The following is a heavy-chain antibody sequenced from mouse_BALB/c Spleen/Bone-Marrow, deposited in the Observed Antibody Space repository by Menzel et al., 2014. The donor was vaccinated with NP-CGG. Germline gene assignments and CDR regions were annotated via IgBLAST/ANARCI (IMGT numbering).Heavy chain of an antibody. CDR3: ARRGDIYYGSSAWFAY. Sequence: SGAELVKPGASVKLSCTASGFNIRDTYLHWVKQRPEQGLEWIGRIDPANGNTEYDPKFQGKATITADTSSNTAYLQLSSLTSEDTAVYYCARRGDIYYGSSAWFAYWGQGTLVTVSA. CDR2: IDPANGNT. D-gene: IGHD1-1*01. J-gene: IGHJ3*01. V-gene: IGHV14-3*02. CDR1: GFNIRDTY.